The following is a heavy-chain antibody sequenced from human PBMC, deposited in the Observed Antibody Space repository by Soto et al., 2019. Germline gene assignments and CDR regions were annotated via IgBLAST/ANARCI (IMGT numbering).Heavy chain of an antibody. D-gene: IGHD3-3*01. Sequence: GSLRLSCAASGFTFSSYSMNWVRQAPGKGLEWVSYISSSSSTIYYADSVKGRFTISRDNAKNSLYLQMNSLRAEDTAVYYCARAGTYDFWSGKYFVYRGQGTLVSVPQ. CDR1: GFTFSSYS. J-gene: IGHJ4*02. CDR2: ISSSSSTI. V-gene: IGHV3-48*01. CDR3: ARAGTYDFWSGKYFVY.